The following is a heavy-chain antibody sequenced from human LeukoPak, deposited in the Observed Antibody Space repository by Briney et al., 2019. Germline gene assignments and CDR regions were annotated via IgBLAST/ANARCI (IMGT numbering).Heavy chain of an antibody. V-gene: IGHV3-48*02. Sequence: GGSLRLSCAASGFTFSSYSMNWVRQAPGKGLEWVSYITSSSSTIYYADSVKGRFTISRDNAKNSLYLQMNSLRDEDTAVYYCASGYSSSHYRHYFDYWGQGTLVTVSS. D-gene: IGHD6-13*01. CDR2: ITSSSSTI. CDR1: GFTFSSYS. CDR3: ASGYSSSHYRHYFDY. J-gene: IGHJ4*02.